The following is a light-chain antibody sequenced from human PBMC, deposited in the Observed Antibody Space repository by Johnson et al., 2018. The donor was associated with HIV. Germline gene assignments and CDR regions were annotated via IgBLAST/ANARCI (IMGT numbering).Light chain of an antibody. CDR3: GTWDTSLSVGGR. Sequence: QSVLTQPPSVSAAPGQKVTISCSGSSSTIGNNDVSWYQLLPGTAPKLLIYKNDKRPSGIPDRFSGSKSGTSATLGITGLQTGDEADYYCGTWDTSLSVGGRLGPGTTATV. CDR1: SSTIGNND. CDR2: KND. V-gene: IGLV1-51*02. J-gene: IGLJ1*01.